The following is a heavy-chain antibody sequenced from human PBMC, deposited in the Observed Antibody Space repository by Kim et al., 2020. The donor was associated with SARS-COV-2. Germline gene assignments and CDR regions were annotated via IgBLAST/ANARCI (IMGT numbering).Heavy chain of an antibody. V-gene: IGHV4-39*01. CDR1: GGSISSSSYY. J-gene: IGHJ5*02. Sequence: SETLSLTCTVSGGSISSSSYYWGWIRQPPGKGLEWIGSIYYSGSTYYNPSLKSRVTISVDTSKNQFSLKLSSVTAADTAVYYCARSFSTIAVAGTGWFDPWGQGTQVTVSS. D-gene: IGHD6-13*01. CDR3: ARSFSTIAVAGTGWFDP. CDR2: IYYSGST.